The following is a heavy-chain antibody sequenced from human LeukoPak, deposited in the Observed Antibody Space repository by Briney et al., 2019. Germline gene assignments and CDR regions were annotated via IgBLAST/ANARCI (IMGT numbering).Heavy chain of an antibody. CDR1: GFTFSSYW. V-gene: IGHV3-7*03. CDR2: IKQDGSEK. CDR3: AKDATPRNSIWDHFDS. Sequence: SGGSLRLSCAASGFTFSSYWMSWVRQAPGKGLEWVANIKQDGSEKYYVDSVKGRFTGSRDDAKNTVYLQMNSLRAEDTAMYFCAKDATPRNSIWDHFDSWGQGTLVTVSS. J-gene: IGHJ4*02. D-gene: IGHD1-7*01.